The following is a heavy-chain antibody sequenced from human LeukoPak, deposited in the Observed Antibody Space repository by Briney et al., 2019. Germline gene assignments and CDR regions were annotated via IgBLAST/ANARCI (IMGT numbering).Heavy chain of an antibody. Sequence: ASVKVSCKASGYTFTSYGISWVRQAPGQGLEWMGWISAYNGNTNYAQKLQGRVTMTTDTSTSTAYMELRSLRAEDTAVYYCASLSFEFWGGYYTGSEYFQHWGQGTLVTVSS. V-gene: IGHV1-18*01. J-gene: IGHJ1*01. CDR3: ASLSFEFWGGYYTGSEYFQH. D-gene: IGHD3-3*01. CDR2: ISAYNGNT. CDR1: GYTFTSYG.